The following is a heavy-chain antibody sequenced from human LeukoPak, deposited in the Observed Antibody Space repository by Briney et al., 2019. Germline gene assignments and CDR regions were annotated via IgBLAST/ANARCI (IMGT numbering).Heavy chain of an antibody. CDR2: INAYNGNT. CDR3: ARDSSSSWPNWFDP. CDR1: GYTFTSYG. D-gene: IGHD6-13*01. V-gene: IGHV1-18*01. J-gene: IGHJ5*02. Sequence: ASVKVSCKASGYTFTSYGITWVRQAPGQGLEWMGWINAYNGNTNYAQKLQGRVTMTTDTSTSTAYMELRSLRSDDTAVYYCARDSSSSWPNWFDPWGQGTLVTVSS.